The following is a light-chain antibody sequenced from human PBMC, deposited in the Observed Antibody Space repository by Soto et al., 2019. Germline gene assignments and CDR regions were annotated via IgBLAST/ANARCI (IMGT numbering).Light chain of an antibody. CDR1: QSVSSN. V-gene: IGKV3-15*01. Sequence: EIVLTQSPGTLSLSPGERATLSRRASQSVSSNVAWYQQIPGQTPRLLIYGASTRATCIPVRFSGSGSGTEFTLTISSLQSEDFAVYYCHQYDDGPYTFGQGTNVDIK. CDR3: HQYDDGPYT. CDR2: GAS. J-gene: IGKJ2*01.